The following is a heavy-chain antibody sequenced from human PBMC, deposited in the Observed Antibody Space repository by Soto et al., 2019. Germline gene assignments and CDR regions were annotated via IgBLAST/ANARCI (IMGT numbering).Heavy chain of an antibody. CDR3: ARDLGGSYYAPLDY. Sequence: SETLSLTCIVSGGSISNYYWSWIRQPPGKGLEWIGYIYYSGSTNYNPSLTSRVTISVDTSKNQFSLKLSSVTAADTAVYYCARDLGGSYYAPLDYWGQGTLVTVSS. J-gene: IGHJ4*02. V-gene: IGHV4-59*12. CDR2: IYYSGST. CDR1: GGSISNYY. D-gene: IGHD1-26*01.